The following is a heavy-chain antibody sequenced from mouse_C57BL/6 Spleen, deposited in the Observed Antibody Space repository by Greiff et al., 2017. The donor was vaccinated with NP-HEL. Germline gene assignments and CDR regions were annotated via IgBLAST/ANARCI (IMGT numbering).Heavy chain of an antibody. Sequence: EVKLMESGGGLVKPGGSLKLSCAASGFTFSSYAMSWVRQTPEKRLEWVATISDGGSYTYYPDNVKGRFTISRDNAKNNLYLQMSHLKSEETAMYYCARYGYDEVKFDYWGQGTTLTVSS. V-gene: IGHV5-4*03. CDR3: ARYGYDEVKFDY. CDR1: GFTFSSYA. J-gene: IGHJ2*01. D-gene: IGHD2-2*01. CDR2: ISDGGSYT.